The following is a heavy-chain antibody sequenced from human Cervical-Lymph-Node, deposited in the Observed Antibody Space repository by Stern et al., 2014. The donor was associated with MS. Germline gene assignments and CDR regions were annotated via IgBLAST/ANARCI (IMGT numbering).Heavy chain of an antibody. CDR2: ISYDGSNQ. CDR3: ARDRGMIVVVTYSFEN. Sequence: QLVESGGGVVQPGRSLRLSCADSGFCFSSYGMHWVRQAPGRGLEWVAVISYDGSNQYYADSVKGRLTISRDNSKNTLYLQMDSLGAEDTGVYYCARDRGMIVVVTYSFENWGQGTLVTVSS. CDR1: GFCFSSYG. D-gene: IGHD3-22*01. V-gene: IGHV3-30*03. J-gene: IGHJ4*02.